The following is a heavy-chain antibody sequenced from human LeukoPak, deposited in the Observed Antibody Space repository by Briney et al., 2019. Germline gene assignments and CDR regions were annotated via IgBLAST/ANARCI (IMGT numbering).Heavy chain of an antibody. D-gene: IGHD6-13*01. CDR2: LDWDDDK. CDR1: GFSLSTSGMR. CDR3: ARILAGY. V-gene: IGHV2-70*04. J-gene: IGHJ4*02. Sequence: SGPALANPTQTLTRTCTFSGFSLSTSGMRVSWIRQPPGKALEWLARLDWDDDKFYSTSLKTRLTSSKDTSKNQVVLTMTNMDPVDTATYYCARILAGYWGQGTLVTVPS.